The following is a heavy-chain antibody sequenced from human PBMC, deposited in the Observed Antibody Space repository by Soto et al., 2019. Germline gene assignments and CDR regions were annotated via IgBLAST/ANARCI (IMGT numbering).Heavy chain of an antibody. CDR3: ARSTVTTTGGYYGMDV. CDR2: IWYDGSNK. D-gene: IGHD4-17*01. Sequence: QVQLVESGGGVVQPGRSLRLSCAASGFTFSSYGMHWVRQAPGKGLEWVAVIWYDGSNKYYADSVKGRFTISRDNSKNTLYLQMNSLRAEDTAVYYCARSTVTTTGGYYGMDVWGQGTTVTVSS. J-gene: IGHJ6*02. CDR1: GFTFSSYG. V-gene: IGHV3-33*01.